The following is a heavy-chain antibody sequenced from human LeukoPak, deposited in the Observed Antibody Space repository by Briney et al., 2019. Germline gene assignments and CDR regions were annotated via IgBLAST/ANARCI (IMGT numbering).Heavy chain of an antibody. CDR2: IYHSGTT. V-gene: IGHV4-38-2*02. CDR1: NYSITSGYF. CDR3: ATDGVFHDSDGYSFDY. D-gene: IGHD3-22*01. Sequence: KTSETLSLTWAVSNYSITSGYFWGWIRQPPGKGLEGIASIYHSGTTYYNPSLRNRVTLFVDTSKNHFSLKLTSLTAADTAVYYCATDGVFHDSDGYSFDYWGQGTLVTVSS. J-gene: IGHJ4*02.